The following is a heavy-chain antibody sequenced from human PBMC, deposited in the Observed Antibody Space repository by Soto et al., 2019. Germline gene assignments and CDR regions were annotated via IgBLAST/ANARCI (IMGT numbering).Heavy chain of an antibody. CDR2: IIPIFGTA. CDR1: GGTFSSYA. Sequence: QVQLVQSGAEVKKPGSSVKVSCKASGGTFSSYAISWVRQAPGQGLEWMGGIIPIFGTAKYAQKFQGRVTITADESTSTAYMELSSLRSEDTAVYYCARPLGYCSSTSCGSYYYYGMDVWGQGTTVTVSS. V-gene: IGHV1-69*01. J-gene: IGHJ6*02. CDR3: ARPLGYCSSTSCGSYYYYGMDV. D-gene: IGHD2-2*01.